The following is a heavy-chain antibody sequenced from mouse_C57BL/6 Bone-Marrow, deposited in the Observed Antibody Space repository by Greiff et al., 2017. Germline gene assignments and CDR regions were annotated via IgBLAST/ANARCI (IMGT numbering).Heavy chain of an antibody. J-gene: IGHJ2*01. CDR2: IDPENGDT. CDR1: GFNFKGDY. D-gene: IGHD1-1*02. V-gene: IGHV14-4*01. CDR3: TAITLVPFDY. Sequence: VQLQQSGAELVRPGASVKLSCTASGFNFKGDYMHWVKQRPEQGLEWIGWIDPENGDTEYASKFKGKATITADTSSNTAYLQLGSLTSEDTAVDYCTAITLVPFDYWGQGTTLTVSS.